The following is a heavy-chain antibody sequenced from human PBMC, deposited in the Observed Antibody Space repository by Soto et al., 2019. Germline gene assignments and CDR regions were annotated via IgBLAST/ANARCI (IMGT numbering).Heavy chain of an antibody. CDR1: GFTFSTYW. D-gene: IGHD4-4*01. V-gene: IGHV3-74*01. CDR2: INSDGSST. Sequence: EVHLVESGGGLVQPGGSLRLSCAASGFTFSTYWMHWVRQAPGKGLVWVSRINSDGSSTNYADSVKGRFTISRDNAKNTMYLEMNSLRAEDTAVYYCARPYTVTMGNGMDVWGQGTTVTVSS. J-gene: IGHJ6*02. CDR3: ARPYTVTMGNGMDV.